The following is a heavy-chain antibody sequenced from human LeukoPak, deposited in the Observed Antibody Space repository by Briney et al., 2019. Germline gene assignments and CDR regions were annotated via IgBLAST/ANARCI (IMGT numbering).Heavy chain of an antibody. Sequence: GASVKVSCKASGYTFTSYGISWVRQAPGQGLEWMGWISAYNGNTNYAQKLQGRVTMTTDTSTSTAYMELRSLRSDDTAVYYCARAQDFFYDSSGIDYWGQGTLVTVSS. CDR2: ISAYNGNT. V-gene: IGHV1-18*01. D-gene: IGHD3-22*01. CDR3: ARAQDFFYDSSGIDY. J-gene: IGHJ4*02. CDR1: GYTFTSYG.